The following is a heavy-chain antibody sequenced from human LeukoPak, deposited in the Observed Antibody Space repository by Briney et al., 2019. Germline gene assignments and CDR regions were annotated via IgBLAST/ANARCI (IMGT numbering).Heavy chain of an antibody. V-gene: IGHV5-51*01. D-gene: IGHD1-26*01. CDR2: IYPGDSDT. J-gene: IGHJ4*02. CDR1: GYSFSSYW. CDR3: ARQWELQYYFDY. Sequence: GESLKISCKASGYSFSSYWIAWVRQVPGKGLEWMGIIYPGDSDTRYSPSFQGQVTISVDKSTSNAYLQWSSLKASDTAVYYCARQWELQYYFDYWGQGTLVTVSS.